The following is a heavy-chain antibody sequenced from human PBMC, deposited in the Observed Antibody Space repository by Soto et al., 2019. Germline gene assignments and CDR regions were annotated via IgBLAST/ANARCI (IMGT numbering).Heavy chain of an antibody. CDR2: ISGSGGST. CDR3: AKDPVLLWFGELSYFDY. CDR1: GFTFSSYA. Sequence: PWGSLRLSCAASGFTFSSYAMSWVRQAPGKGLEWVSAISGSGGSTYYADSVKGRFTISRDNSKNTLYLQMNSLRAEDTAVYYCAKDPVLLWFGELSYFDYWGQGTLVRVSS. D-gene: IGHD3-10*01. V-gene: IGHV3-23*01. J-gene: IGHJ4*02.